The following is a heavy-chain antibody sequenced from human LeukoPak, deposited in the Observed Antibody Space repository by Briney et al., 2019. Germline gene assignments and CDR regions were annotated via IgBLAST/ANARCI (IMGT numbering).Heavy chain of an antibody. CDR1: GGSFSGYY. D-gene: IGHD3-9*01. Sequence: SETLSLTCAVYGGSFSGYYWRWIRQPPGKGLEWIGEINHSGSTNYNPSLKSRVTISVDTSKNQFSLKLSSVTAADTAVYYCARVDDILTGHFDPWGQGTLVTVSS. CDR3: ARVDDILTGHFDP. J-gene: IGHJ5*02. CDR2: INHSGST. V-gene: IGHV4-34*01.